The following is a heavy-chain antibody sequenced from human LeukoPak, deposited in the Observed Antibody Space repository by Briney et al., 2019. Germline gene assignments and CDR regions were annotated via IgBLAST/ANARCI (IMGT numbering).Heavy chain of an antibody. CDR1: GYSFTSYW. Sequence: GESLQISCKGSGYSFTSYWIGWVRQMPGKGLEWMGIIYPGDSDTRYSPSFQGQVTISADKSISTAYLQWSSLKASDTAMYYCARLLVGATRDANWFDPWGQGTLVTVSS. CDR2: IYPGDSDT. V-gene: IGHV5-51*01. J-gene: IGHJ5*02. CDR3: ARLLVGATRDANWFDP. D-gene: IGHD1-26*01.